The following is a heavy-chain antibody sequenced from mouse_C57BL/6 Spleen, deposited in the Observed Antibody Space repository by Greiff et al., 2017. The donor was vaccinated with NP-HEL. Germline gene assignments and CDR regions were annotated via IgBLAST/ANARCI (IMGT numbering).Heavy chain of an antibody. CDR2: INYDGSST. Sequence: EVMLVESEGGLVQPGSSMKLSCTASGFTFSDYYMAWVRQVPEKGLEWVANINYDGSSTYYLDSLKSRFIISRDNAKNILYLQMSSLKSEDTATYYCARAGTVVARGYAMDYWGQGTSVTVSS. D-gene: IGHD1-1*01. CDR3: ARAGTVVARGYAMDY. V-gene: IGHV5-16*01. J-gene: IGHJ4*01. CDR1: GFTFSDYY.